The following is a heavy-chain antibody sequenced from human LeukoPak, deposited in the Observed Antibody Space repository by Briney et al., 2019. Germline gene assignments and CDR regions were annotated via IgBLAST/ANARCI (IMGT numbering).Heavy chain of an antibody. J-gene: IGHJ5*02. CDR3: ARDRRGFGEKNWFDP. D-gene: IGHD3-10*01. CDR1: GDSITGYS. CDR2: IYYNGDT. Sequence: SETLSLTCSVSGDSITGYSWSWIRQTPGKGLEWIGYIYYNGDTHYNPSLNSRLSISVDTPNNQFSLKLSSVTAADTAVYYCARDRRGFGEKNWFDPWGQGTLVTVSS. V-gene: IGHV4-59*12.